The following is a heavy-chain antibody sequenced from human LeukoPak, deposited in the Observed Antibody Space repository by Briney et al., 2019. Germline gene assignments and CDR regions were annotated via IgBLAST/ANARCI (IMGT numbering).Heavy chain of an antibody. J-gene: IGHJ4*02. CDR3: ARERGYLSIAAIYYFDY. CDR2: ISAYNGNT. Sequence: ASMKVSCKASGYTFTSYGISWVRQAPGQGLEWMGWISAYNGNTNYAQKLQGRVTMTTDTSTSTAYMELRSLRSDDTAVYYCARERGYLSIAAIYYFDYWGQGTLVTVSS. CDR1: GYTFTSYG. D-gene: IGHD6-6*01. V-gene: IGHV1-18*01.